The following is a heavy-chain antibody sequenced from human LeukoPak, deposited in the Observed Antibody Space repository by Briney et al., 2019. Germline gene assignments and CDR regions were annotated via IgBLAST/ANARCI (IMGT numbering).Heavy chain of an antibody. CDR2: ISSSSSYI. CDR1: GFTFSSYS. J-gene: IGHJ4*02. Sequence: GGSLRLSCAASGFTFSSYSMNWVRQAPGKGLEWVSSISSSSSYIYYADSVKGRFTISRDNAKNSLYLQMNSLGAEDTAVYYCARDLVYYYDSSGYYEPRPYYFDYWGQGTLVTVSS. D-gene: IGHD3-22*01. V-gene: IGHV3-21*01. CDR3: ARDLVYYYDSSGYYEPRPYYFDY.